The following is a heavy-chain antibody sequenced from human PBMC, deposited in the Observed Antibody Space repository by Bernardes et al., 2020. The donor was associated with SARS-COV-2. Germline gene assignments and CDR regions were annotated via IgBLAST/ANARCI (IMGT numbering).Heavy chain of an antibody. Sequence: GGSLRLSCAASGFTFSDYVMHWVRQAPGKGLEWVATISNDGNSKNYADSVKGRLTLSRDNSKNTLVLQMNSLRVDDTAVYFCAKVRRVADPTVGYHYYYILDVWGQGTTVTVSS. CDR1: GFTFSDYV. CDR3: AKVRRVADPTVGYHYYYILDV. CDR2: ISNDGNSK. J-gene: IGHJ6*02. D-gene: IGHD2-8*02. V-gene: IGHV3-30*18.